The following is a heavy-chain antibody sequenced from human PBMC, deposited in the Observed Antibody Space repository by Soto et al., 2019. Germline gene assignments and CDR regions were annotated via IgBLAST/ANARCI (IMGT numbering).Heavy chain of an antibody. V-gene: IGHV1-18*01. CDR2: ISAYNGNT. Sequence: QVQLVQSGAEVKKPGASVKVSCKASGYTFTSYGISWVRQAPGQGLEWMGWISAYNGNTNYAQKLQGRVTMTTDTSMSTAYMELRSLRSDDTAVYYCARGRLGYCSGGSCYSPIDYWGQGTLVTVSS. D-gene: IGHD2-15*01. CDR3: ARGRLGYCSGGSCYSPIDY. J-gene: IGHJ4*02. CDR1: GYTFTSYG.